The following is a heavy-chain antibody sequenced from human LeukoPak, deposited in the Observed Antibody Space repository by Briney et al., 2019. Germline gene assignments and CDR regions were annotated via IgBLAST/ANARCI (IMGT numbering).Heavy chain of an antibody. CDR3: ARGPMGCSGGSCYRDYYGMDV. D-gene: IGHD2-15*01. Sequence: PSETLSLTCTVSGGSISSYYWSWIRQPAGKGLEWIGRIYTSGSTNYNPSLKSRVTMSVDTSKNQFSLKLSSVTAADTAVYYCARGPMGCSGGSCYRDYYGMDVWGQGTTVTVSS. J-gene: IGHJ6*02. CDR2: IYTSGST. V-gene: IGHV4-4*07. CDR1: GGSISSYY.